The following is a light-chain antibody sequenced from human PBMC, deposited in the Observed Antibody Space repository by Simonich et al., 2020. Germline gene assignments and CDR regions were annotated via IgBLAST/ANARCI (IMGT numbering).Light chain of an antibody. CDR1: QSVLYSSNNKNY. CDR2: SAS. Sequence: DIVMTQSPDSLAVSLGERATINCKSSQSVLYSSNNKNYLSWYQQKPGQPPKLLIYSASTRESGVPDRVSGSGSGTDFTLTISSLQAEDVAVYYCQQYYSTPFTFGPGTKVDIK. CDR3: QQYYSTPFT. J-gene: IGKJ3*01. V-gene: IGKV4-1*01.